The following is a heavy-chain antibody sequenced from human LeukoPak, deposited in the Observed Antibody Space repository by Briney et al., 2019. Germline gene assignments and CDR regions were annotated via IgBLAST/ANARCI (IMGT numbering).Heavy chain of an antibody. V-gene: IGHV6-1*01. CDR1: GDSVSSNSAD. CDR2: TYYRSKWYN. J-gene: IGHJ4*02. Sequence: SQTLSLTCAISGDSVSSNSADWNWIRQSPSRGLEWLGRTYYRSKWYNDYAVSVKSRITINPDTSKNQFSLKLSSVTAADTAVYYCARGSLLGYCSGGSCYSSLSRNYYFDYWGQGTLVTVSS. D-gene: IGHD2-15*01. CDR3: ARGSLLGYCSGGSCYSSLSRNYYFDY.